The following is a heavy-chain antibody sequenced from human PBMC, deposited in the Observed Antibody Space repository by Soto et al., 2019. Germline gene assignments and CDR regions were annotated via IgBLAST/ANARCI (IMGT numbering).Heavy chain of an antibody. J-gene: IGHJ4*02. Sequence: GGSLRLSCAASGFTFSSYSMNWVRQAPGKGLEWVSYISSSSSTIYYADSVKGRFTISRDNAKNSLYLQMNSLRDEDTAVYYCARDPPSYDSSGYYYFDYWCQGTLVTVSS. CDR1: GFTFSSYS. CDR2: ISSSSSTI. CDR3: ARDPPSYDSSGYYYFDY. V-gene: IGHV3-48*02. D-gene: IGHD3-22*01.